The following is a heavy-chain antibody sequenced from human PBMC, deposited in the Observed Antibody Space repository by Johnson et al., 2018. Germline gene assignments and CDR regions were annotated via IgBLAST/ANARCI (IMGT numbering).Heavy chain of an antibody. J-gene: IGHJ6*03. Sequence: VQLVESGGGVVQPGRSLRLSCAASGFTFSSYGMHWVRQAPGKGLEWVAVISYDGSNKYYADSVKGRFTISRDNSKNTLYLQMNSRRAEDTAVYYCAKDGVGNSYCKYYYMDVWGKGTTGTVSS. CDR3: AKDGVGNSYCKYYYMDV. V-gene: IGHV3-30*18. D-gene: IGHD5-18*01. CDR1: GFTFSSYG. CDR2: ISYDGSNK.